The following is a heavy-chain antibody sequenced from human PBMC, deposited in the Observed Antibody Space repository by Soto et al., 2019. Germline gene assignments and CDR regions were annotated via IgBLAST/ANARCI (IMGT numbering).Heavy chain of an antibody. J-gene: IGHJ4*02. CDR1: GLTFSSYA. CDR3: AKDRGRLATATFGY. Sequence: GGSLRLSCAASGLTFSSYAMSWVRQAPGKGLEWVSAISGSGGSTYYADSVKGRFTISRGNSKNTLYLQMNSLRAEDTAVYYCAKDRGRLATATFGYWGQGTLVTVSS. CDR2: ISGSGGST. D-gene: IGHD5-12*01. V-gene: IGHV3-23*01.